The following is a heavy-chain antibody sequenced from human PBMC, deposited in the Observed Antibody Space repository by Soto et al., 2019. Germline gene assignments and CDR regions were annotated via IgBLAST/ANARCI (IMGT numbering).Heavy chain of an antibody. D-gene: IGHD3-22*01. CDR2: IFYTGNT. V-gene: IGHV4-30-4*01. J-gene: IGHJ4*02. Sequence: SETLSLTCTVSGGSISSPDHYWSWIRQSPGKGLEWIGYIFYTGNTYYNPSLKSRGTISVDTSKNQFSLKLSSVTAADTAVYFCARFYYHSFDSWGQGTLVTVSS. CDR1: GGSISSPDHY. CDR3: ARFYYHSFDS.